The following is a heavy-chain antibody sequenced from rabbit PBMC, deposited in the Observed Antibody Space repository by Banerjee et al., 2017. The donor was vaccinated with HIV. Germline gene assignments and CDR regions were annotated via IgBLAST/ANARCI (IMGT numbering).Heavy chain of an antibody. J-gene: IGHJ6*01. CDR2: INTATAKA. Sequence: QDQLEESGGGLVKPEGSLTLTCKASGFSFSDRDVMCWVRQAPGKGLEWIACINTATAKAVYANWAKGRFTISKTSSTTVDLKMTSLTAADTATYFCATSLNTDTTILGLWGPGTLVTVS. CDR1: GFSFSDRDV. V-gene: IGHV1S45*01. CDR3: ATSLNTDTTILGL. D-gene: IGHD5-1*01.